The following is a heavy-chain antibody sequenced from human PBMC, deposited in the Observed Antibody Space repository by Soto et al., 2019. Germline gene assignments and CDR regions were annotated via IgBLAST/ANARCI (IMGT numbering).Heavy chain of an antibody. D-gene: IGHD2-15*01. Sequence: SLRLSCAASGFTFNHYAMSWVRQSPWKGLEWVSIIIANGGTFYADSVKGRFTISRDNSKNTVYLQMSSLRVEDTAIYYCAKDYTVAADPSSVILFDYWGQGALVTVSS. CDR2: IIANGGT. V-gene: IGHV3-23*01. CDR3: AKDYTVAADPSSVILFDY. J-gene: IGHJ4*02. CDR1: GFTFNHYA.